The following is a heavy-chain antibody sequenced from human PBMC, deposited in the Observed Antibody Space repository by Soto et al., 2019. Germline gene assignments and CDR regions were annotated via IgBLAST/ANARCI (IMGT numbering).Heavy chain of an antibody. Sequence: GGSLRLSCAASGFTFSNAWMSWVRQAPGKGLEWVGRIKSKTDGGTTDYAAPVKGRFTISRDDSKNTLYLQMNSLKTEDTAVYYCTGTEGVATAMVNFDAFDIWGQGTMVTVSS. V-gene: IGHV3-15*01. CDR2: IKSKTDGGTT. CDR3: TGTEGVATAMVNFDAFDI. CDR1: GFTFSNAW. D-gene: IGHD5-18*01. J-gene: IGHJ3*02.